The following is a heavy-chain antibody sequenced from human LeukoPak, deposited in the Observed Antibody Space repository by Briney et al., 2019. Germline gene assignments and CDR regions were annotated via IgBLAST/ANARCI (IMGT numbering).Heavy chain of an antibody. D-gene: IGHD6-13*01. CDR1: GFTFSSYA. CDR2: ISGSGGST. J-gene: IGHJ6*02. V-gene: IGHV3-23*01. CDR3: AKFLRQQLANYYYYGMDV. Sequence: PGGSLRLSCAASGFTFSSYAMSWVRQAPGKGLEWVSAISGSGGSTYYADSVKGRFTISRDNSKNTLYLQMNGLRAEDTAVYYCAKFLRQQLANYYYYGMDVWGQGTTVTVSS.